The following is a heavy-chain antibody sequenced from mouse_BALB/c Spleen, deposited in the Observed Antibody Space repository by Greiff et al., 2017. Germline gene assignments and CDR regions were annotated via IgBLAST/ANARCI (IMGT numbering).Heavy chain of an antibody. CDR1: GFNIKDTY. V-gene: IGHV14-3*02. D-gene: IGHD2-4*01. Sequence: EVKLMESGAELVKPGASVKLSCTASGFNIKDTYMHWVKQRPEQGLEWIGRIDPANGNTKYDPKFQGKATITADTSSNTAYLQLSSLTSEDTAVYYCATMITFDYWGQGTTLTVSS. CDR3: ATMITFDY. J-gene: IGHJ2*01. CDR2: IDPANGNT.